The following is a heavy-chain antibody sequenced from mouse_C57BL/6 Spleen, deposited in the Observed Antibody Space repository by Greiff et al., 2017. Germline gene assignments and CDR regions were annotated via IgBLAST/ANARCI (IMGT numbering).Heavy chain of an antibody. CDR1: GYAFSSYW. J-gene: IGHJ2*01. V-gene: IGHV1-80*01. CDR3: ARGEYGSSLDY. Sequence: QVHVKQSGAELVKPGASVKISCKASGYAFSSYWMNWVKQRPGKGLEWIGQIYPGDGDTNYNGKFKGKATLTADKSSSTAYMQLSSLTSEDSAVYFCARGEYGSSLDYWGQGTTLTVSS. CDR2: IYPGDGDT. D-gene: IGHD1-1*01.